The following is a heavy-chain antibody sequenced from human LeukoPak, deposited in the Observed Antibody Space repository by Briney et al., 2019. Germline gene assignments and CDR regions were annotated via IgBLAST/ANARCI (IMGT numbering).Heavy chain of an antibody. J-gene: IGHJ4*02. CDR3: AKDRYSYAFEYSDS. CDR1: GFTFSSYG. CDR2: ISNDGSKK. V-gene: IGHV3-30*18. D-gene: IGHD5-18*01. Sequence: GTSLRLSCAASGFTFSSYGMHWVRQAPGKGLDWVAVISNDGSKKYYADSVKGRFTISRDNSKNTLSLQVSSLRTEDTAVYYCAKDRYSYAFEYSDSWGQGTLVTVSS.